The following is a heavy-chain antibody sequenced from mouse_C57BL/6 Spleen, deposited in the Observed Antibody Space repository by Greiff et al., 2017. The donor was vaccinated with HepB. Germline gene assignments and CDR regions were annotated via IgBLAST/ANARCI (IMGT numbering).Heavy chain of an antibody. CDR3: ASPYYYGSRGLAY. D-gene: IGHD1-1*01. Sequence: VQLQQSGPELVKPGASVKLSCKASGYTFTSYAINWVKQRPGQGLEWIGWIYPRDGSTKYNEKFKGKATLTVDTSSSTAYMELHSLTSEDSAVYFCASPYYYGSRGLAYWGQGTLVTVSA. CDR2: IYPRDGST. V-gene: IGHV1-85*01. J-gene: IGHJ3*01. CDR1: GYTFTSYA.